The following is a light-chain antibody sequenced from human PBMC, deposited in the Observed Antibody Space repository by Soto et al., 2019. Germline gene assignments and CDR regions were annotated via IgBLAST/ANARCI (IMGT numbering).Light chain of an antibody. V-gene: IGKV3-15*01. J-gene: IGKJ1*01. Sequence: EIVMTQSPATLSVSPGERATLSCRASQSVSTSLAWYQQKPGQAPRLLISGASTRATGVPARFSGSGSETEFTLTISNLEPEDFAVYYCQQRDNWPWTFGQGAKVEIK. CDR2: GAS. CDR1: QSVSTS. CDR3: QQRDNWPWT.